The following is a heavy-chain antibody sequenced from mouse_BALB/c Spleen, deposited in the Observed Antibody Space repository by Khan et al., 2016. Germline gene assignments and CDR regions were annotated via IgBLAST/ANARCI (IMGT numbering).Heavy chain of an antibody. D-gene: IGHD1-1*01. Sequence: VRLQQSGPELVKPGASVKISCKASGYSFTGYYMHWVKQSHVKSLEWIGRINPYNGATSYNQNFKDKASLTVDKSSSTAYMELHSLTSEDSAVYYCARSFYFYYFDYWSQGTTLTGSS. CDR3: ARSFYFYYFDY. V-gene: IGHV1-31*01. J-gene: IGHJ2*01. CDR2: INPYNGAT. CDR1: GYSFTGYY.